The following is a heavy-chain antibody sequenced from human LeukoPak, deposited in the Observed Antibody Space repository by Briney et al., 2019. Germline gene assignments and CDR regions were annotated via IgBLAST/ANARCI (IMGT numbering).Heavy chain of an antibody. CDR1: GFTLSRYS. V-gene: IGHV3-64*01. CDR3: AKVVLVGYDILTGYYYFDH. J-gene: IGHJ4*02. D-gene: IGHD3-9*01. Sequence: PGGSLRLSCAASGFTLSRYSMHWIRQAPGKGLEYVSAISSDGGRTYYANSVKGRFTISRDNSRNTLYLQMNSLRAEDTAVYYCAKVVLVGYDILTGYYYFDHWGQGTLVPVSS. CDR2: ISSDGGRT.